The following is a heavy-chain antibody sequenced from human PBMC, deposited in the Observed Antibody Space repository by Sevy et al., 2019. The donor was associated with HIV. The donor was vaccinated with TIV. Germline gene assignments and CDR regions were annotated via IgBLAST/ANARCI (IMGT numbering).Heavy chain of an antibody. CDR2: IGSLGSPI. Sequence: GGSLRLSCAVSGFTFSSYEMNWVRQAPGKGLEWVSYIGSLGSPINYADSVKGRITISRDNAKNSLYLQMSSLRAEDTAVYYCVRVGIETAFYGMDVWGQGTTVTVSS. CDR3: VRVGIETAFYGMDV. CDR1: GFTFSSYE. V-gene: IGHV3-48*03. J-gene: IGHJ6*02.